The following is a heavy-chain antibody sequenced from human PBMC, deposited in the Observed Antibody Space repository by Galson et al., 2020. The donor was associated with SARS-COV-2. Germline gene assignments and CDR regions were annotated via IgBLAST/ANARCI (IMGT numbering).Heavy chain of an antibody. J-gene: IGHJ4*02. D-gene: IGHD2-21*01. CDR2: IYYSGST. CDR1: SGSIDSGGYY. Sequence: SETLSLTCTVSSGSIDSGGYYWSWIRQHPGRALEWIGYIYYSGSTYYNPSLRSRVAMSVNTSKNQFSLRLRSVTAADTAVYYCARAVPVAPYLFDSWGQGALVTVSS. CDR3: ARAVPVAPYLFDS. V-gene: IGHV4-30-4*01.